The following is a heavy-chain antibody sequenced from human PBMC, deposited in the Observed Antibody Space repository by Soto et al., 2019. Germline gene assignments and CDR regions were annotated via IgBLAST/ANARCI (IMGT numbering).Heavy chain of an antibody. V-gene: IGHV1-18*01. CDR2: ISAYNGNT. J-gene: IGHJ4*02. Sequence: GALVKVSCKASGYTFTSYYISWVRHAPGQGLEWMGWISAYNGNTNYAQKLQGRVTMTTDTSTSTAYMELRSLRSDDTAVYYGARDTPPADYWGQGTLVTVSS. CDR1: GYTFTSYY. CDR3: ARDTPPADY.